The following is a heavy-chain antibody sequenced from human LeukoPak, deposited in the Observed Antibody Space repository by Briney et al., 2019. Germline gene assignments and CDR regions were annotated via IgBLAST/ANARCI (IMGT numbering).Heavy chain of an antibody. V-gene: IGHV4-59*01. CDR1: GGSISSYY. J-gene: IGHJ4*02. CDR2: IYYSGST. CDR3: ARALWELLQFHFDY. Sequence: PSETLSLTCTVSGGSISSYYWSWIRQPPGKGLEWIGYIYYSGSTNYNPSLKSRVTISVDTSKNQFSLKLSSVTAADTAVYYCARALWELLQFHFDYWGQGTLVTVSS. D-gene: IGHD1-26*01.